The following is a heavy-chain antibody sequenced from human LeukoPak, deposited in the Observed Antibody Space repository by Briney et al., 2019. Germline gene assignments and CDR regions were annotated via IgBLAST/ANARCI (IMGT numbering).Heavy chain of an antibody. D-gene: IGHD6-13*01. V-gene: IGHV4-34*01. CDR1: GGSFSGYY. J-gene: IGHJ4*02. CDR3: ASPPYSSSWYQEDY. Sequence: SETLSLTCAVYGGSFSGYYWSWIRQPPGKGLEWIGEINHSGSTNYNPSLKSRVTISVDTSKNQFSLKLSSVTAADTAVYYCASPPYSSSWYQEDYWGQGTLVTVPS. CDR2: INHSGST.